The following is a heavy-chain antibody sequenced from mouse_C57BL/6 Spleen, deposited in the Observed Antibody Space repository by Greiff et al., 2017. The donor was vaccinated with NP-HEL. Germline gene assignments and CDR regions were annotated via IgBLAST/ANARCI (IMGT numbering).Heavy chain of an antibody. J-gene: IGHJ4*01. Sequence: EVMLVESEGGLVQPGSSMKLSCTASGFTFSDYYMAWVRQVPEKGLEWVANINSDGSSTYYLDSLKSRFIISRDNAKNILYLQMSSLKSDDTATYYCARDRRALGGDYYTMDYWGQGTSVTVSS. D-gene: IGHD4-1*01. CDR3: ARDRRALGGDYYTMDY. CDR1: GFTFSDYY. V-gene: IGHV5-16*01. CDR2: INSDGSST.